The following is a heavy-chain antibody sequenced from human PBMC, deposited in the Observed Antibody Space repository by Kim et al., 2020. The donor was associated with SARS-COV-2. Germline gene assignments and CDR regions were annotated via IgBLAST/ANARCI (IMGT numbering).Heavy chain of an antibody. J-gene: IGHJ4*02. CDR2: SSWDGDTT. Sequence: GGSLRLSCAASGFTLDDYTIHWVRQTPGKGLEWVSLSSWDGDTTYYADSVKGRFIISRDKSKNSLYLEMKSLRAEDTGFYFCTKDALEGWLQTRVGYYYDVWGQGTLVTVSS. CDR3: TKDALEGWLQTRVGYYYDV. CDR1: GFTLDDYT. D-gene: IGHD1-26*01. V-gene: IGHV3-43*01.